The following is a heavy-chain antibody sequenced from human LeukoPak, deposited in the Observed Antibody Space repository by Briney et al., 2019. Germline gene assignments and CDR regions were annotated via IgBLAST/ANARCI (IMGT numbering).Heavy chain of an antibody. CDR2: IYYSGST. D-gene: IGHD2-2*01. CDR3: ARESPAMIPGAFDI. CDR1: GGSISSGGYY. V-gene: IGHV4-31*03. Sequence: SQTLSLTCTVSGGSISSGGYYRSWIRQHPGKGLEWIGYIYYSGSTYYNPSLKSRVTISVDTSKNQFSLKLSSVTAADTAVYYCARESPAMIPGAFDIWGQGTMVTVSS. J-gene: IGHJ3*02.